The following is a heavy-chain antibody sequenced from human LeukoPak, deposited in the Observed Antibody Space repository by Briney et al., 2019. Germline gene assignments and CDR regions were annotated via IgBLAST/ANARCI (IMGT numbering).Heavy chain of an antibody. CDR2: IVVGSGNT. J-gene: IGHJ4*02. D-gene: IGHD1-26*01. V-gene: IGHV1-58*02. CDR1: GFTFTSSA. CDR3: AASYGYSGSYYSY. Sequence: SVKVSCKASGFTFTSSAMQWVRQARGQRLEWIGWIVVGSGNTNYAQKFQERVTITRDMSTSTAYMELSSLGSEDTAVYYCAASYGYSGSYYSYWGQGILVTVSS.